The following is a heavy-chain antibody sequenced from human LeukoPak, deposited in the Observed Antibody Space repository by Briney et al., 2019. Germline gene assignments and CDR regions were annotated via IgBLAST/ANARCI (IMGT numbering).Heavy chain of an antibody. V-gene: IGHV1-18*01. J-gene: IGHJ4*02. Sequence: GASVKVSCKASGYTFTSYGISWVRQAPGQGPEWMGWISAYNGNTNYAQKLQGRVTMTTDTSTSTAYMELRSLRSDDTAVYYCAGMTTVKGPFDYWGQGTLVTVSS. D-gene: IGHD4-11*01. CDR3: AGMTTVKGPFDY. CDR1: GYTFTSYG. CDR2: ISAYNGNT.